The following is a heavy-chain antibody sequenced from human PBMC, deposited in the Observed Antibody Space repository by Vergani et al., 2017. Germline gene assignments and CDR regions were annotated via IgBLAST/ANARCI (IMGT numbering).Heavy chain of an antibody. CDR2: INHSGST. V-gene: IGHV4-34*01. J-gene: IGHJ6*02. CDR3: AREAYGMDV. CDR1: GGSFSGYY. Sequence: QVQLQQWGAGLLKPSETLSLTCAVYGGSFSGYYWSWIRQPPGKGLEWIGEINHSGSTNYNPSLKTRVTILVDTSKNQFSLKLSSVAAADTAVYYCAREAYGMDVWGQGTTVTVSS.